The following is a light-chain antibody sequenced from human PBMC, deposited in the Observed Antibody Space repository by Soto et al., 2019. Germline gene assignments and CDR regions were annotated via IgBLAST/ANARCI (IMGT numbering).Light chain of an antibody. CDR1: PSIISW. V-gene: IGKV1-5*01. CDR2: DAS. Sequence: DIQMIPSPSTPSSSVGYRVTIPFRARPSIISWLAWYQQKPGKAPKLLIYDASRLEGGVPSRFSGSGSGKEFTLTISSLQPDDFATYYCQQYNSYPWTFSQGTKVDIK. CDR3: QQYNSYPWT. J-gene: IGKJ1*01.